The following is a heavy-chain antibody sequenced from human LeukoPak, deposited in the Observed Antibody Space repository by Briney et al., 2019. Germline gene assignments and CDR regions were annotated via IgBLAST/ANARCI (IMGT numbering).Heavy chain of an antibody. CDR2: ISSSSSYI. CDR3: ARYHSSGYYGSSVGYFDY. V-gene: IGHV3-21*01. Sequence: PGGSLRLSCAASGFTLSSYSMNWVRQAPGKGLEWVSSISSSSSYIYYADSVKGRFTISRANATNTLYLQMTSLRAEDTAVDYCARYHSSGYYGSSVGYFDYWGQGTLVTVSS. J-gene: IGHJ4*02. D-gene: IGHD3-22*01. CDR1: GFTLSSYS.